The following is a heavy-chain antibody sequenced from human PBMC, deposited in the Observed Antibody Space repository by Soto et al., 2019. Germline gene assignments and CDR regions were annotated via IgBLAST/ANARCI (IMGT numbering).Heavy chain of an antibody. V-gene: IGHV3-11*01. D-gene: IGHD3-3*01. CDR3: VRETGAPIIGQDPARGLDV. Sequence: QVQLVESGGDLVKPGGSPRLSCAASGFNFIDYYFSWIRQTPQRGLEWVAFISTSGSVVNYADSVKGRFTISRDNVKNLGHMQLRDFTAQDAARYYRVRETGAPIIGQDPARGLDVWGQGTTVTVSS. CDR2: ISTSGSVV. CDR1: GFNFIDYY. J-gene: IGHJ6*01.